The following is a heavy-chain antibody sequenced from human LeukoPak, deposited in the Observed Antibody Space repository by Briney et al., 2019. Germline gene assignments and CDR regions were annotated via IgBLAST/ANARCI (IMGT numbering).Heavy chain of an antibody. V-gene: IGHV3-48*04. D-gene: IGHD3-22*01. CDR1: GFTFSTYT. J-gene: IGHJ4*02. CDR2: ISSGSANI. Sequence: GGSLRLSCAASGFTFSTYTMNWVRQAPGEGLEWISSISSGSANIYYADSVKGRFTISRDNAKDSLFLQMNSLRAEDTVVYYCARGLVVDEYWGQGTLVTVSS. CDR3: ARGLVVDEY.